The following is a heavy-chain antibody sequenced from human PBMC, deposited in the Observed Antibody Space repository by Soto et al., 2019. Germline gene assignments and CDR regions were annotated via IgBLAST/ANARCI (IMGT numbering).Heavy chain of an antibody. CDR1: GFTFSRVS. J-gene: IGHJ3*01. D-gene: IGHD3-3*01. Sequence: GGSLRLSCEASGFTFSRVSMNWVRQVPGKGLEWVASISSGSSDTWYADSVKGRFIISRDNAQNSLFLQMNTLRPEDTAMYYCAREARVFGKAFDVWGQGTMVTVSS. V-gene: IGHV3-21*01. CDR3: AREARVFGKAFDV. CDR2: ISSGSSDT.